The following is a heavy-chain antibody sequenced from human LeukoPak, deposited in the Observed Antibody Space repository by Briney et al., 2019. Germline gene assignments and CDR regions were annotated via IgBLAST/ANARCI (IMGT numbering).Heavy chain of an antibody. CDR1: GFTFSSYA. CDR3: AGAIPDYDFWSGEGRFDP. D-gene: IGHD3-3*01. CDR2: ISYDGSNK. Sequence: GGSLRLSCAASGFTFSSYAMHWVRQAPGKGLEWVAVISYDGSNKYYADSVKGRFTISRDNSKNTLYLQMNSLRAEDTAVYYCAGAIPDYDFWSGEGRFDPWGQGTLVTVSS. J-gene: IGHJ5*02. V-gene: IGHV3-30*04.